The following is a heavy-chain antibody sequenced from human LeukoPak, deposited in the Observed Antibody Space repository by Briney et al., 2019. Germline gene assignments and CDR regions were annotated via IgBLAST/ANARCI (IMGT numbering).Heavy chain of an antibody. J-gene: IGHJ4*02. Sequence: SVKVSCKASGGTFSSYAISWVRQAPGQGLEWMGGIIPIFGTANYAQKFQGRVTITADESTSTAYMELSSLRSEDTAVYYCAREWFGYYDSSGYYISSNYFDYWGQGTLVTVSS. CDR1: GGTFSSYA. CDR3: AREWFGYYDSSGYYISSNYFDY. D-gene: IGHD3-22*01. CDR2: IIPIFGTA. V-gene: IGHV1-69*13.